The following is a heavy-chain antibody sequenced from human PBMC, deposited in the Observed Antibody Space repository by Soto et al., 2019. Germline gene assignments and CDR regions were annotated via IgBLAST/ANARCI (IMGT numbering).Heavy chain of an antibody. Sequence: PSETLSLTCTVSGGSISSGDYYWSWIRQPPGKGLEWIGYIYYSGSTYYNPSLKSRVTISVDTSKNQFSLKLSSVTAADTAVYYCASSGYDSSGYYYLDAFDIWGQGTMVT. D-gene: IGHD3-22*01. CDR3: ASSGYDSSGYYYLDAFDI. J-gene: IGHJ3*02. CDR1: GGSISSGDYY. CDR2: IYYSGST. V-gene: IGHV4-30-4*01.